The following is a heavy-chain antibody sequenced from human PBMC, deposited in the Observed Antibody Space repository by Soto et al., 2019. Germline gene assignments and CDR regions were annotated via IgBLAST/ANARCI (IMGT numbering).Heavy chain of an antibody. CDR2: ISAYNGNT. V-gene: IGHV1-18*01. CDR1: GYTFTDFG. CDR3: ARDMEQLPHRDYYYGMDV. D-gene: IGHD6-13*01. Sequence: GASVKVSCKASGYTFTDFGISWVRQAPGQGLEWMGWISAYNGNTNYAQKLQGRVTMTTDTSTSTAYMELRSLRSDDTAVYYCARDMEQLPHRDYYYGMDVWGQGTTVTVSS. J-gene: IGHJ6*02.